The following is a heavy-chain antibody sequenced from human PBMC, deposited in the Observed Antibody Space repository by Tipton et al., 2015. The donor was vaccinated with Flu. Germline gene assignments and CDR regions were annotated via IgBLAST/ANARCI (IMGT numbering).Heavy chain of an antibody. CDR2: VRQAGST. D-gene: IGHD1-1*01. V-gene: IGHV4-38-2*01. Sequence: TLSLTCSVSGDSIGSPYFWGWIRQPPGKGLEWIGNVRQAGSTYYNPSLRSRVTISLDRPKNQFSLRLTSVTAADTAVYYCARKVTESRQNWNYIDCWGQGTLVTVSS. CDR1: GDSIGSPYF. CDR3: ARKVTESRQNWNYIDC. J-gene: IGHJ4*02.